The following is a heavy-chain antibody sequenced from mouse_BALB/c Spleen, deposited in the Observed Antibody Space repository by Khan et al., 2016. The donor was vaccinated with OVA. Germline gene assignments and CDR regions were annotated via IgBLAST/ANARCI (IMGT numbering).Heavy chain of an antibody. V-gene: IGHV1-7*01. CDR1: GYTFTTYW. CDR3: ARRGLYGIFPY. D-gene: IGHD2-10*02. CDR2: INPSTGYT. Sequence: VQLQESGAELAKPGASVKMSCTASGYTFTTYWMHWIKQRPGQGLEWIGYINPSTGYTEYNQNFKDKATLTADESSSTAFMHLNSLTSEDSAVYYRARRGLYGIFPYWGQGTLVTVSA. J-gene: IGHJ3*01.